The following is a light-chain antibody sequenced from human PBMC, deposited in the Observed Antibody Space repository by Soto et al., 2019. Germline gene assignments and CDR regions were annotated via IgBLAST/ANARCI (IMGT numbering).Light chain of an antibody. CDR3: GTWDSSLSLGL. J-gene: IGLJ2*01. CDR2: DNN. Sequence: QSVLTQPPSVSAAPGQKVTISCSGSTSNIGNNNVSWYQQLPGTAPKLLIYDNNKRPSGIPDRFSGSKSGTSATLGITGLQTGDEADYYFGTWDSSLSLGLFGGGTKLTVL. V-gene: IGLV1-51*01. CDR1: TSNIGNNN.